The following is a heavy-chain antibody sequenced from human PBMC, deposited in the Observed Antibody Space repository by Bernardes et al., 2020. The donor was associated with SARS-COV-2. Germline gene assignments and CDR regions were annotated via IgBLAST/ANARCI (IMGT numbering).Heavy chain of an antibody. J-gene: IGHJ4*02. D-gene: IGHD4-17*01. Sequence: VGSLILSCVASGFSFNNFAMTWVRQAPGQGLEWVSSISGDGKSKYYSYSVSGRFAISRDNSKNTLYLQMNSLRAEDTAVYYCAKSGGDDYGDYEYYFDQWGQGTVVTISS. CDR3: AKSGGDDYGDYEYYFDQ. CDR1: GFSFNNFA. V-gene: IGHV3-23*01. CDR2: ISGDGKSK.